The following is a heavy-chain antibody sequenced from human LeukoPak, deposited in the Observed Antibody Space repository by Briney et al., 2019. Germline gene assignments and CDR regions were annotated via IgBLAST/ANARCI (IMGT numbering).Heavy chain of an antibody. J-gene: IGHJ4*02. CDR1: GFPFRNYG. D-gene: IGHD2-2*02. CDR2: IWYDGSKT. Sequence: PGGSLRPSCAASGFPFRNYGMHWVRQAPGKGLEWVAIIWYDGSKTYYADSVKGRFTISRDNLSSTLYLQMNSLRAEDTAPYFCARAPYTTGRSFYFDSWGQGTLVTVSS. V-gene: IGHV3-33*01. CDR3: ARAPYTTGRSFYFDS.